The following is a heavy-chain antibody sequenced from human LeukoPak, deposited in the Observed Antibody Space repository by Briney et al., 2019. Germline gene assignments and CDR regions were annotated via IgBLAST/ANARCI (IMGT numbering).Heavy chain of an antibody. CDR1: GYTFTMNG. CDR3: ARPTGIPYYYDSSGYYAY. J-gene: IGHJ4*02. V-gene: IGHV1-18*01. Sequence: ASVKVSCKASGYTFTMNGISWVRQAPGQGLEWMGWINSYNGKTNYAQRLQGRVTMTTDTSTSTAYMELRSLRSDDTAVYYCARPTGIPYYYDSSGYYAYWGQGTLVTVSS. CDR2: INSYNGKT. D-gene: IGHD3-22*01.